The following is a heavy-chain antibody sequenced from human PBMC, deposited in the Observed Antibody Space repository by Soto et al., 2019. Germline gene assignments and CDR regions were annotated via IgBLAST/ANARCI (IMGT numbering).Heavy chain of an antibody. CDR1: GGSFSGYY. J-gene: IGHJ4*02. Sequence: SETLSLTCAVYGGSFSGYYWSWIRQPPGKGLEWLGEINHSGITDYNPSLKSRITISVDTSKKQFSLKLNSVTAADTAVYYCAIGPRMWLAGGGYWGQGTQVTVSS. CDR3: AIGPRMWLAGGGY. D-gene: IGHD6-19*01. V-gene: IGHV4-34*01. CDR2: INHSGIT.